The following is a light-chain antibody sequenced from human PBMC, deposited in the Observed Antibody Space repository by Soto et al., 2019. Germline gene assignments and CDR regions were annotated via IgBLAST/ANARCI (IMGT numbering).Light chain of an antibody. J-gene: IGKJ1*01. CDR3: HQYKTYST. CDR2: AAS. V-gene: IGKV1-9*01. CDR1: QGINTF. Sequence: IQLTQSPSSLSASVGDRVTITCRASQGINTFLAWYQQKPGKAPKLLIYAASTLQSGVPSRFSGTGSETECTLTITDLQADDLATYFCHQYKTYSTFGRGTKVDI.